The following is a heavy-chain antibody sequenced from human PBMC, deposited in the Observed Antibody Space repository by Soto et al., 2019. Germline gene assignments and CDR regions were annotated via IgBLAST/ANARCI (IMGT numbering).Heavy chain of an antibody. D-gene: IGHD3-22*01. J-gene: IGHJ3*02. CDR2: IYHSGST. Sequence: SETLSLTCAVSGGSISSGGYSWSWIRQPPGKGLEWIGYIYHSGSTYYNPSLKSRVTISVDRSKNQFSLKLSSVTAADTAVYYCARSRVNDSSGYFLNWERAFDIWGQGTMVTV. V-gene: IGHV4-30-2*01. CDR1: GGSISSGGYS. CDR3: ARSRVNDSSGYFLNWERAFDI.